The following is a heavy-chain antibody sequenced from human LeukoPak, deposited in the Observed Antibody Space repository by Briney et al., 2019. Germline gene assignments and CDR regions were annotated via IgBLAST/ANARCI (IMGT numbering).Heavy chain of an antibody. CDR1: GGTFSSYA. J-gene: IGHJ3*02. V-gene: IGHV1-69*13. CDR3: ARVQPAAGLAAFDI. Sequence: SVKVSCKASGGTFSSYAISWVRQAPGQGLEWMGGIIPIFGTANYAQKFQGRVTITADESTSTAYMELSSLRSEDTAVYYCARVQPAAGLAAFDIWGQGTMVTVSS. D-gene: IGHD2-2*01. CDR2: IIPIFGTA.